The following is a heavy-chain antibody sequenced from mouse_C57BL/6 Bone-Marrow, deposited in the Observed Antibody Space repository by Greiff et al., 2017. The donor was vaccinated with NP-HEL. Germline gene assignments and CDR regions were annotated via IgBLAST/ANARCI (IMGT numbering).Heavy chain of an antibody. CDR2: INPNNGGT. V-gene: IGHV1-26*01. Sequence: EVQLQQSGPELVKPGASVKISCKASGYTFTDYYMNWVKQSHGKSLEWIGDINPNNGGTSYNQKFKGKATLTVDKSSSTAYMELRSLTSEDSAVYYCARGDREIGYFDVWGTGTTVTVSS. CDR3: ARGDREIGYFDV. CDR1: GYTFTDYY. D-gene: IGHD5-1-1*01. J-gene: IGHJ1*03.